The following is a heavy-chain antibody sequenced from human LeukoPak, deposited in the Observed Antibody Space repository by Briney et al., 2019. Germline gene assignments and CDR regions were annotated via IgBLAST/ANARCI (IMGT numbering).Heavy chain of an antibody. CDR2: IWYDGSNK. D-gene: IGHD3-22*01. Sequence: AGGSLRLSCAASGFTFSSHGMHWVRQAPGKGLEWVAVIWYDGSNKYYADSVKGRFTISRDNSKNTLYLQMNSLRAEDTAVYYCAKDTAYYDSSGYYYGSFDYWGQGTLVTVSS. V-gene: IGHV3-30*02. CDR1: GFTFSSHG. J-gene: IGHJ4*02. CDR3: AKDTAYYDSSGYYYGSFDY.